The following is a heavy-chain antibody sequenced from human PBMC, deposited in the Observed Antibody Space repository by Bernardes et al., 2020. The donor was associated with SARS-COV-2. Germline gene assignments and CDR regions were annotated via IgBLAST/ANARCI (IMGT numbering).Heavy chain of an antibody. D-gene: IGHD3-16*02. J-gene: IGHJ5*02. CDR3: ATCVWGSYRPNYFDP. CDR1: GFSFRTYG. V-gene: IGHV3-30*03. CDR2: ISYDGSDK. Sequence: GGSLRLSCEGSGFSFRTYGMHWVRQAPGKGLEWVAFISYDGSDKYYVDSVEGRFTVSRDNSKNSLYLQMNSLRPEDTAVYFCATCVWGSYRPNYFDPWGQGTLVTVSS.